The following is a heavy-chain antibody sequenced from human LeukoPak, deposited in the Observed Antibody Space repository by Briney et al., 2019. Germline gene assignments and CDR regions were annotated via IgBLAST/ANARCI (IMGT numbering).Heavy chain of an antibody. D-gene: IGHD3-10*01. CDR3: AKGGDYYGSGLIDY. CDR1: GFTFSSYA. CDR2: IVDTGDGT. V-gene: IGHV3-23*01. Sequence: PGGSLRLSCAASGFTFSSYAMSWVRQAPGKGLEWVSTIVDTGDGTFYADSVRGRFTISRDNSKNTLYLQMNSLRAEDTAVYYCAKGGDYYGSGLIDYWGQGTLVTVSS. J-gene: IGHJ4*02.